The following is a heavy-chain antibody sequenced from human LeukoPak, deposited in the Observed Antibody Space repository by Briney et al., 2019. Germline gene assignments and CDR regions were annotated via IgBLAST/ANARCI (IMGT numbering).Heavy chain of an antibody. Sequence: SETLSLTCTVSGGSISSYYWSWIRQPPGKGLEWIGYIYYSGSTNYNPSLKSRVTMSVDTSKNQFSLKLSSVTAADTAVYYCAREGVTYYFDYWGQGTLVTVSS. CDR3: AREGVTYYFDY. V-gene: IGHV4-59*12. CDR1: GGSISSYY. J-gene: IGHJ4*02. D-gene: IGHD3-16*01. CDR2: IYYSGST.